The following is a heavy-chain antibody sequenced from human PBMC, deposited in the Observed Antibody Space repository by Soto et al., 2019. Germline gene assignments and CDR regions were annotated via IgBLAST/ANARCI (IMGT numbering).Heavy chain of an antibody. D-gene: IGHD3-16*01. CDR2: INPDTGGA. Sequence: ASVKVSCKASGYTFTGFYMHWMRQAPGQGPEWVGWINPDTGGADYAQKFQGRVTMTRDTSISTAYMELSSLTFDDTAVYYCARDPIGGGAPYYIDFWGQGTLVTVPQ. V-gene: IGHV1-2*02. J-gene: IGHJ4*02. CDR3: ARDPIGGGAPYYIDF. CDR1: GYTFTGFY.